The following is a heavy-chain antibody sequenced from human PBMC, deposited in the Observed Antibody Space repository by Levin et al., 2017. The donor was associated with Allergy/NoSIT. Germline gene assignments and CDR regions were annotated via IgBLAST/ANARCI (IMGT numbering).Heavy chain of an antibody. CDR1: GFTFDDYT. CDR2: ITWNSGSV. D-gene: IGHD3-9*01. Sequence: GGSLRLSCAASGFTFDDYTMHWVRQAPGKGLEWVSGITWNSGSVAYAESVKGRFIISRDNAKSTLFLEMNGLRVEDTALDYCTKGPYYEVLTGYYKPIAPWRQGTQVTVSS. CDR3: TKGPYYEVLTGYYKPIAP. J-gene: IGHJ5*02. V-gene: IGHV3-9*01.